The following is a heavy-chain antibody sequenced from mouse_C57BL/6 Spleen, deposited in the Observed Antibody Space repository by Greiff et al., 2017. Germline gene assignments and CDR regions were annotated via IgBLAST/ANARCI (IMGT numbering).Heavy chain of an antibody. J-gene: IGHJ4*01. CDR2: ISSGSSTI. V-gene: IGHV5-17*01. CDR1: GFTFSDYG. D-gene: IGHD2-4*01. Sequence: DVKLVESGGGLVKPGGSLKLSCAASGFTFSDYGMHWVRQAPEKGLEWVAYISSGSSTIYYADTVKGRFTISRDNAKNTLFLQMTSLRSEDTAMYYCARQRGRLRPLYYAMDYWGQGTSVTVSS. CDR3: ARQRGRLRPLYYAMDY.